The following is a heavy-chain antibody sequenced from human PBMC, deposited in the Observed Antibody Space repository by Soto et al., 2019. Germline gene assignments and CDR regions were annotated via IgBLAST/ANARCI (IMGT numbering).Heavy chain of an antibody. CDR1: GFTFSGHY. D-gene: IGHD2-21*02. CDR2: IRIKPNGHTT. Sequence: EVQLVESVGGLVQPGGSLRLSCEGSGFTFSGHYMDWVRQAPGKGLEWLGRIRIKPNGHTTAYAASVKGRFTISRDDSKNLVYLQMNSLKSEDTALYYCSTTVITAPLFEYWGQGTLVAVSS. J-gene: IGHJ4*02. V-gene: IGHV3-72*01. CDR3: STTVITAPLFEY.